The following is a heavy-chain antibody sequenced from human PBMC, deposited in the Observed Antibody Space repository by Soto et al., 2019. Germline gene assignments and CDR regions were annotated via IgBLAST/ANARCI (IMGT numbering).Heavy chain of an antibody. V-gene: IGHV3-30-3*01. D-gene: IGHD2-15*01. CDR1: GFTFSSYA. CDR2: ISYDGSNK. CDR3: AGVVAAKTD. Sequence: QVQLVESGGGVVQPGRSLRLSCAASGFTFSSYAMHWVRQAPGKGLEWVAVISYDGSNKYYADSVKGRFTISRDNSKNTLYLQMNSLRAEDTAVYYCAGVVAAKTDWDQGTLVTVSS. J-gene: IGHJ4*02.